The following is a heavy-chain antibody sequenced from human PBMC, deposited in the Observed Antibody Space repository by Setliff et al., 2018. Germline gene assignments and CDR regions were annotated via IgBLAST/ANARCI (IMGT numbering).Heavy chain of an antibody. CDR3: ARVTGFSYMDV. J-gene: IGHJ6*03. V-gene: IGHV4-61*02. Sequence: SETLSLTCTVSGDSISRAYFYWSWIRQSAGKGLECLGRIYTDGSTKYNPSLNSRVTLLIDTANNQISLRLTSVTAADTAVYFCARVTGFSYMDVWGKGTTVTVS. CDR2: IYTDGST. D-gene: IGHD3-3*01. CDR1: GDSISRAYFY.